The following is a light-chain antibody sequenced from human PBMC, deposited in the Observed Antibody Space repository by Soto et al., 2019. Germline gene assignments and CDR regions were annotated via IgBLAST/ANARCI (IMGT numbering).Light chain of an antibody. J-gene: IGKJ5*01. CDR3: QYHGSSPIT. CDR1: QSVSSY. CDR2: DAS. V-gene: IGKV3-11*01. Sequence: EFVLTQSPGTLSLSPGEGATLSCRASQSVSSYLAWYQQKPGQAPRLLIYDASNRATGIPARFSGSGSGTDFTLTISSLEPEDFALFYCQYHGSSPITFGQGTRLEIK.